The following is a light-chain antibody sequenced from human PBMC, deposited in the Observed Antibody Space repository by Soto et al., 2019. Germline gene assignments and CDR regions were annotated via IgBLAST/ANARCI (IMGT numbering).Light chain of an antibody. V-gene: IGKV3-20*01. CDR3: RQFGGSAT. J-gene: IGKJ1*01. CDR2: GAS. CDR1: QSVSNNY. Sequence: EIVLTQSPGTLSLSPGERATLSCRASQSVSNNYLAWYQQKPGQAPRLLIYGASNRATGIPDRFSGSGSGTAFTLPISSLDPEIFELYYCRQFGGSATFGQGPKVETK.